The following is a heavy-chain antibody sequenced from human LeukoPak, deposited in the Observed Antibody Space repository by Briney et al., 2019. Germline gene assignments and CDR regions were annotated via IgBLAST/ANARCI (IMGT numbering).Heavy chain of an antibody. V-gene: IGHV3-21*04. D-gene: IGHD6-13*01. CDR2: ISSSSSYI. J-gene: IGHJ5*02. Sequence: GALRLSCAASGFTFSSYSMNWVRQAPGKGLEWVSSISSSSSYIYYADSVKGRFTISRDNAKNSLYLQMNSLRAEDTAVYYCAKSRYGAATGRGNWFDPWGQGTLVTVSS. CDR3: AKSRYGAATGRGNWFDP. CDR1: GFTFSSYS.